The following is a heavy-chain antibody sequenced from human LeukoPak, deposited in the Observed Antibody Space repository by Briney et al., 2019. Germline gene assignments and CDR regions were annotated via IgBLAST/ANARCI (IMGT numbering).Heavy chain of an antibody. CDR1: GFTFSSYG. J-gene: IGHJ3*02. CDR2: ISSSGSI. V-gene: IGHV3-48*04. D-gene: IGHD3-22*01. CDR3: ARDWRDSSGKFPNDAFDI. Sequence: GGSLRLSCAASGFTFSSYGMSWVRQAPGKGLEWVSYISSSGSIYYADSVKGRFTIFRNNAKNSLYLQMNSLRAEDTAVYYCARDWRDSSGKFPNDAFDIWGQGTMVTVSS.